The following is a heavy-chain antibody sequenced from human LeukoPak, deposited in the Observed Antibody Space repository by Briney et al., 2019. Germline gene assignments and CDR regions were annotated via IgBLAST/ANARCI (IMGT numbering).Heavy chain of an antibody. J-gene: IGHJ5*02. V-gene: IGHV1-2*02. Sequence: GASVTVSCKASGYTFTGYYMHWVRQAPGQGLEWMGWINPNSGGTNYAQKFQGRVTMTRDTSISTAYMELSRLRSDDTAVYYCARDARVHYYDSSGYYSRGRWFDPWGQGTLVTVSS. CDR2: INPNSGGT. CDR3: ARDARVHYYDSSGYYSRGRWFDP. D-gene: IGHD3-22*01. CDR1: GYTFTGYY.